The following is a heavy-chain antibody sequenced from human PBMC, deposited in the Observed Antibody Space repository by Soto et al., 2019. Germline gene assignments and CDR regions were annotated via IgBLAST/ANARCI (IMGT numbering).Heavy chain of an antibody. J-gene: IGHJ4*02. V-gene: IGHV4-30-4*01. CDR2: IYYTGNT. Sequence: SETLSLTCTVSGGSISSGDYYWNWIRQTPRKGLEWIGYIYYTGNTEYNSSLKSRIFMSVDMSKNEFSLQVSSVTAADTAVYHCASSNLTGATIFDFWGQGIPVTVSS. D-gene: IGHD1-26*01. CDR1: GGSISSGDYY. CDR3: ASSNLTGATIFDF.